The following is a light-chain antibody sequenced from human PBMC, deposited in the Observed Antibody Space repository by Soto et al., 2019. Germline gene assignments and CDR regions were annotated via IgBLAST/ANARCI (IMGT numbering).Light chain of an antibody. V-gene: IGLV2-8*01. CDR2: EVS. CDR3: SSYAGNNNVV. CDR1: SSDVGGYNY. Sequence: QSVLTQPPSASGSPGQSVTISCTGTSSDVGGYNYVSWYQQHPGKAPKLMIYEVSQRPSGVPDRFSGSKSGNTASLTVSGLRAEDEADYYCSSYAGNNNVVFGGGTKLTVL. J-gene: IGLJ2*01.